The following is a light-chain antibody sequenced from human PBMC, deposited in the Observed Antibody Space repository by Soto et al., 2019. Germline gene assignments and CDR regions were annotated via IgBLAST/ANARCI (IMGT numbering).Light chain of an antibody. V-gene: IGKV3-20*01. CDR2: GAS. J-gene: IGKJ2*01. CDR3: QQYDNTPYT. CDR1: QSVSDDY. Sequence: EMVMTQSPGTLSLSPGERATLSCRASQSVSDDYLAWYQQKPGQAPILVISGASTRATGIPDRFRGSGSGTDCTLTISVQVTEDFVICDCQQYDNTPYTIGRENNLEIK.